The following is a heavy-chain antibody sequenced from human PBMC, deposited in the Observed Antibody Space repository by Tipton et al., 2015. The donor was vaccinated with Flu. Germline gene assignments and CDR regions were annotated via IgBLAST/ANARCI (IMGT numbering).Heavy chain of an antibody. Sequence: GLVKPSETLSLTCSVSGGSIGSYYWSWIRQPPGKGLEWIGYVYHSGSTNYTPSLKSRVTISVDTSKNQFYLSLNSVVAADTAVYYCARSGEFGITAFDIWGQGTMVTVSS. D-gene: IGHD3-16*01. J-gene: IGHJ3*02. CDR3: ARSGEFGITAFDI. V-gene: IGHV4-59*01. CDR2: VYHSGST. CDR1: GGSIGSYY.